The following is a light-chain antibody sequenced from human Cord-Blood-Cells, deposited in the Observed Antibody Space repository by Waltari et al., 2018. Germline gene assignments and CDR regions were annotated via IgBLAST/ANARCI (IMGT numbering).Light chain of an antibody. CDR3: AAWDDSLSWV. Sequence: QSVLTQPPPASGTPGQRVTISCSGISSNIGSNYVYWYQPLHVTAPKLLTYRNNQRPSGVPDRFSGSKSGTSASLTISGLRSEDEADYYCAAWDDSLSWVFGGGTKLTVL. CDR2: RNN. V-gene: IGLV1-47*01. J-gene: IGLJ3*02. CDR1: SSNIGSNY.